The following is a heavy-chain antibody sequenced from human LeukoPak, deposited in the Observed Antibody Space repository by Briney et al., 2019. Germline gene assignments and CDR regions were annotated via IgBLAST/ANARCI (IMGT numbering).Heavy chain of an antibody. J-gene: IGHJ4*02. V-gene: IGHV4-59*01. CDR3: ARLYASGNYWVDF. CDR2: ISYTGST. CDR1: GGSINRYY. D-gene: IGHD3-10*01. Sequence: PSETLSLTCTVSGGSINRYYWSWIRQPPGKGLEWIGYISYTGSTNYNPSLKSRVTISVDTFKNQFSLKLSSVTAADTAVYYCARLYASGNYWVDFWGQGNLVTVSS.